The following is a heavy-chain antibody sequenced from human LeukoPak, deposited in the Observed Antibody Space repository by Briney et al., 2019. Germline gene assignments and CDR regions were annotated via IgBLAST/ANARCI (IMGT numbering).Heavy chain of an antibody. V-gene: IGHV3-11*04. CDR1: GFMFSDYY. CDR2: ISPSGSTI. CDR3: ARAPPDWECSNSICYTWYFDL. Sequence: PGGSLRLSCAASGFMFSDYYMSWIRQAPGKGLEWVSYISPSGSTIFYADSVKGRFTISRDKAKNSLFLQMNNLGVEDTAVYYCARAPPDWECSNSICYTWYFDLWGRGTLVTVSS. J-gene: IGHJ2*01. D-gene: IGHD2-2*02.